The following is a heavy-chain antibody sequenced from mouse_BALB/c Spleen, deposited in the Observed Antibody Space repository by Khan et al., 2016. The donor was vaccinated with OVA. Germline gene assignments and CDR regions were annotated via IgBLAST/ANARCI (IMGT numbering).Heavy chain of an antibody. V-gene: IGHV9-3-1*01. J-gene: IGHJ2*01. CDR2: INTYTREP. CDR3: ARFHGGY. Sequence: QIQLVQSGPELKKPGETVKISRKAPGYTFTNYVMNWVKQSPGKGLKWMGWINTYTREPTYADDFKGRLAFSLETSASTAYLQINSLKNEDTATXFCARFHGGYWGQGTTLTVSS. CDR1: GYTFTNYV.